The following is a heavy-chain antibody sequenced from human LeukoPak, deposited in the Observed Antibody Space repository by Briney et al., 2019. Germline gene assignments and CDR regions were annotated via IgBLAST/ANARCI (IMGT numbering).Heavy chain of an antibody. Sequence: GSLRLSCAASGFTVSSNYMSWVRRAPGKGLEWVANIKQDGSEKYYVDSVKDRFTISRDNAKNSLYLQMNSLRAEDTAVYYCVRGDWNDLIHTFDYWGQGTLVTVSS. V-gene: IGHV3-7*01. CDR3: VRGDWNDLIHTFDY. D-gene: IGHD1-1*01. CDR2: IKQDGSEK. CDR1: GFTVSSNY. J-gene: IGHJ4*02.